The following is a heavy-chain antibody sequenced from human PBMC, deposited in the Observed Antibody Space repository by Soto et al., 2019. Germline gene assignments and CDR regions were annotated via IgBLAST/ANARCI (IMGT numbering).Heavy chain of an antibody. CDR3: ARERGNYRYFDY. D-gene: IGHD3-16*02. J-gene: IGHJ4*02. CDR2: INTYNGNT. CDR1: GYTFTNYG. Sequence: QVPLVQSGAEVKKHGASVKVSYKASGYTFTNYGITWVRQAPGQGLEWMGWINTYNGNTKYAQRLQGRVTMTAVTSTSTAYMELRSLRSDETAVYYCARERGNYRYFDYWGQGTLVTVSS. V-gene: IGHV1-18*01.